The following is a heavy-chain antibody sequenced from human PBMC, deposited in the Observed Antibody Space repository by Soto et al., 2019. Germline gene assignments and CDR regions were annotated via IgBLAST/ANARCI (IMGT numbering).Heavy chain of an antibody. V-gene: IGHV4-59*01. J-gene: IGHJ5*02. D-gene: IGHD2-2*01. CDR2: IYYSGST. CDR1: GGSISSYY. CDR3: ARHALSHIVVVPAAYPVGWFDP. Sequence: SETLSLTCTVSGGSISSYYWSWIRQPPGKGLEWIGYIYYSGSTNYNTSLKSRVTISVDTSKNQFSLKLSSVTAADTAVYNCARHALSHIVVVPAAYPVGWFDPWGQGTLVTVSS.